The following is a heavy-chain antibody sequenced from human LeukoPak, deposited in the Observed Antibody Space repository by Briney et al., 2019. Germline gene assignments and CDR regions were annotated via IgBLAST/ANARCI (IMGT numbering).Heavy chain of an antibody. J-gene: IGHJ4*02. Sequence: GASVKVSCKASGYTFTGYYIHWVRQAPGHGLEWMGRLNPDNFDTNYAQRFQGRVTMTRDTSIRTVYMELSSLRSDDTAIYYCARDRGGSYVDYWGQGTLVTVSS. CDR3: ARDRGGSYVDY. CDR1: GYTFTGYY. D-gene: IGHD1-26*01. V-gene: IGHV1-2*06. CDR2: LNPDNFDT.